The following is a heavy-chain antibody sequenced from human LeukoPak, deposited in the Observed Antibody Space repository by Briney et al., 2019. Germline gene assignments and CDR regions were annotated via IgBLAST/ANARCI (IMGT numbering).Heavy chain of an antibody. Sequence: PSETLSLTCAVCGGSFSGYYWSWIRQPPGKGLEWIGEINHSGSTNYNPSLKSRVTISVDTSKNQFSLKLSSVTAADTAVYYCARVGPAGLEWLLSPYYYYYYMDVWGKGTTVTVSS. J-gene: IGHJ6*03. CDR1: GGSFSGYY. CDR2: INHSGST. V-gene: IGHV4-34*01. CDR3: ARVGPAGLEWLLSPYYYYYYMDV. D-gene: IGHD3-3*01.